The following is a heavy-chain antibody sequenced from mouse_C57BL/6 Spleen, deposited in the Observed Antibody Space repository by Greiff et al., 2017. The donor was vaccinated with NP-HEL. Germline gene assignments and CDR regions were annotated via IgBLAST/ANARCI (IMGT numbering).Heavy chain of an antibody. CDR3: ARRYYDYDVGFAY. J-gene: IGHJ3*01. Sequence: VQLQQSGPELVKPGASVKISCKASGYTFTDYYMNWVKQSHGKSLEWIGDINPNNGGTSYNQKFKGKATLTVDKSSSTAYMELRSLTSEDSAVYYCARRYYDYDVGFAYWGQGTLVTVSA. CDR2: INPNNGGT. V-gene: IGHV1-26*01. CDR1: GYTFTDYY. D-gene: IGHD2-4*01.